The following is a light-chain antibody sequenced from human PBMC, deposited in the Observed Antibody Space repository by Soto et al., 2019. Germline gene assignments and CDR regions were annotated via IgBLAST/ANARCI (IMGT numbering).Light chain of an antibody. Sequence: EIVMTQSPVTLSVSPGEGATLSCRASQSVGSNLAWYQQKPGQAPRLLIHGAVSRATGIPARFSGSGSGTQFTLTISSLQSEDFATYYCQQSYSTPRTFGQGTKLVIK. V-gene: IGKV3-15*01. CDR3: QQSYSTPRT. J-gene: IGKJ2*01. CDR2: GAV. CDR1: QSVGSN.